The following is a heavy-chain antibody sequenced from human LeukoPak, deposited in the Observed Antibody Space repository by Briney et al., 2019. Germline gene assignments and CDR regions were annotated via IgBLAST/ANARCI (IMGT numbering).Heavy chain of an antibody. CDR1: GGSFSGYY. CDR3: ARGSYYYDSSGYYDPYYYYGMDV. V-gene: IGHV4-59*01. J-gene: IGHJ6*02. CDR2: IYYSGST. Sequence: SETLSLTCAVYGGSFSGYYWSWIRQPPGKGLEWIGYIYYSGSTNYNPSLKSRVTISVDTSKNQFSLKLSSVTAADTAVYYCARGSYYYDSSGYYDPYYYYGMDVWGQGTTVTVPS. D-gene: IGHD3-22*01.